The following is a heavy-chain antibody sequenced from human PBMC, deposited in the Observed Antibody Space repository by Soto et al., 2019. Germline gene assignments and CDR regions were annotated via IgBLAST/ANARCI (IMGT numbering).Heavy chain of an antibody. CDR1: GFTFSSYA. CDR3: AKHISGRKAFDD. D-gene: IGHD6-19*01. J-gene: IGHJ4*02. CDR2: ISTSGDRT. V-gene: IGHV3-23*01. Sequence: PGGSLRLSCAASGFTFSSYAMSWVRQAPGKGLEWVSAISTSGDRTYYADSVKGRFTVSRDNSKNTLYLQMNSLGAEDTAVYYCAKHISGRKAFDDWGQGTLVTVSS.